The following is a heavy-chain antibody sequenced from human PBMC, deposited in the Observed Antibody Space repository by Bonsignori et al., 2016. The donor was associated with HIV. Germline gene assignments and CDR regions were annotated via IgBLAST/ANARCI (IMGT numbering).Heavy chain of an antibody. D-gene: IGHD6-19*01. V-gene: IGHV1-2*02. CDR3: ASFRYSSGWPRSHY. Sequence: WVRQAPGQGLEWMGWINPNSGGTNYAQKFQGRVTMTRDTSISTAYMELSRLRSDDTAVYYCASFRYSSGWPRSHYWGQGTLVTVSS. CDR2: INPNSGGT. J-gene: IGHJ4*02.